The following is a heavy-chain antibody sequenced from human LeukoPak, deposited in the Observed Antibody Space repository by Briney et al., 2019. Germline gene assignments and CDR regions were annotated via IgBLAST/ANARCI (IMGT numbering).Heavy chain of an antibody. CDR3: ARVYYDSSGYYYTFDY. D-gene: IGHD3-22*01. CDR1: GFTFSDYY. J-gene: IGHJ4*02. V-gene: IGHV3-11*03. Sequence: GGSLRLSCAASGFTFSDYYMSCIRQAPGKGLEWVSYISSSSSYTNYADSVKGRFTISRDNAKNSLYLQMNSLRAEDMAVYYCARVYYDSSGYYYTFDYWGQGTLVTVSS. CDR2: ISSSSSYT.